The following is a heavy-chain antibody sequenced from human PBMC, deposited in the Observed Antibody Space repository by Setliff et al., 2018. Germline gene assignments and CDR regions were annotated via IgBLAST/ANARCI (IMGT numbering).Heavy chain of an antibody. Sequence: ASVKVSCKASSYTFSSYGISWVRQAPGQGLEWMGWISAYNGDTNYAQNLQGRVTMTSDTSTNTVYLEVSSLRSEDTAVYFCARDRFYNSWSGTSITAPHDAFDIWGQGTMVTVSS. D-gene: IGHD3-3*01. CDR3: ARDRFYNSWSGTSITAPHDAFDI. J-gene: IGHJ3*02. CDR1: SYTFSSYG. V-gene: IGHV1-18*01. CDR2: ISAYNGDT.